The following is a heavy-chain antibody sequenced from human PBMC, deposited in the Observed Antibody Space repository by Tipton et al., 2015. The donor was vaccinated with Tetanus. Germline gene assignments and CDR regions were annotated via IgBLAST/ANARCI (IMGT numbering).Heavy chain of an antibody. CDR3: ARANYEFPKKGPFDS. D-gene: IGHD3-3*01. Sequence: TLSLTCTVSGGSVRGGSYYWNWIRQPPGKGLEWIGYISYRGSTNSNYSLKSRITISQDTSNNQFSLKLTSVTAADTAVYYCARANYEFPKKGPFDSWGQGTLVIVSS. J-gene: IGHJ4*02. CDR1: GGSVRGGSYY. CDR2: ISYRGST. V-gene: IGHV4-61*01.